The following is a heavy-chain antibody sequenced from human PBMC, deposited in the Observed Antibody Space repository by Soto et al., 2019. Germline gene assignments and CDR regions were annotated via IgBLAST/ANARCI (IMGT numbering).Heavy chain of an antibody. CDR1: GFTFSNYG. J-gene: IGHJ4*02. V-gene: IGHV3-33*01. CDR3: ARTAPSTAMVAC. Sequence: GGSLRLSCAASGFTFSNYGMHWVRQAPGKGLEWVAVIWYDGSNKYYADSVKGRFSISRDNSKNMLYLQMNNLRAEDTAIYYCARTAPSTAMVACWGQGSLVTVSS. D-gene: IGHD5-18*01. CDR2: IWYDGSNK.